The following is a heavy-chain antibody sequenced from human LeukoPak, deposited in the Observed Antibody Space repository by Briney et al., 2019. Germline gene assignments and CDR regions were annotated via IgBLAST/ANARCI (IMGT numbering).Heavy chain of an antibody. Sequence: GGSLTLSCAASGFTFSGSVMHWVRQASGKGLECAGRIRSKANGYATAYPASAKGRFTISRDDSKNTAYLQMNTLKTEDTAVYYCASREDSGGDPALTGWGQGILVTVSS. V-gene: IGHV3-73*01. D-gene: IGHD6-19*01. CDR1: GFTFSGSV. J-gene: IGHJ4*02. CDR2: IRSKANGYAT. CDR3: ASREDSGGDPALTG.